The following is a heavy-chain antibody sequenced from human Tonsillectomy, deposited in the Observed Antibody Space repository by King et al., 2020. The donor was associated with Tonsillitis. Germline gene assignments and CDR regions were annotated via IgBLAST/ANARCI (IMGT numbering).Heavy chain of an antibody. D-gene: IGHD7-27*01. CDR1: GGSISSGGYS. CDR3: ARAVSLTGDYYLGWYFAL. J-gene: IGHJ2*01. CDR2: IYHSGST. Sequence: QLQESGSGLVKPSQTLSLTCAVSGGSISSGGYSWSWIRQPPGKGLEWIGYIYHSGSTYYNPSLKSRVTISVDRSKNKFSLKLSSVTAADTAVYYCARAVSLTGDYYLGWYFALLGRGTLVTVSS. V-gene: IGHV4-30-2*01.